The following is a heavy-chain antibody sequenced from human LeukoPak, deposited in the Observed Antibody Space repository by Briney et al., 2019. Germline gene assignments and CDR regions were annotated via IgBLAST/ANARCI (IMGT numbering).Heavy chain of an antibody. J-gene: IGHJ5*02. CDR3: AKMGLSGVVISSNWFDA. CDR1: GFTFSNYA. CDR2: LSGSGGST. Sequence: PGGSLRLSCAASGFTFSNYAMSWVRQAPGKGLEWVSALSGSGGSTYYADSVKGRFTISRDNSKNTLYLQMNSLRAEDTAVYYCAKMGLSGVVISSNWFDAWGQGTLVTVSS. V-gene: IGHV3-23*01. D-gene: IGHD3-3*01.